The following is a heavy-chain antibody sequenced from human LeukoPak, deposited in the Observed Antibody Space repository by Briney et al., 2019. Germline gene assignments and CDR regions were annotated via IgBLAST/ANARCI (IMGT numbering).Heavy chain of an antibody. CDR3: ARGTTYYYDRTYYFDY. V-gene: IGHV3-7*03. D-gene: IGHD3-22*01. CDR2: IKQDGSEK. CDR1: GFTFSSYW. J-gene: IGHJ4*02. Sequence: GGSLRLSCAASGFTFSSYWMGWVRQAPGKGLEWVANIKQDGSEKYYVDSVKGRFPISRDNAKNSLYLQMNSLRAEDTAVYYCARGTTYYYDRTYYFDYWGQGTLVTVSS.